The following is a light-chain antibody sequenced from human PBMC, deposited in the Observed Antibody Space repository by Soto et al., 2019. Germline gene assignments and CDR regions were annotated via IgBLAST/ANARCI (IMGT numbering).Light chain of an antibody. Sequence: DIQMTQTPSSLSASVGDRVTITCRASRSISSYLNWYQQTPGNAPKLLIYAASSLQSGVPSRFSGSGSGTDFTFTISSLQPEDIATYYCQQYYSFPELTFGGGTKV. CDR2: AAS. J-gene: IGKJ4*01. CDR1: RSISSY. CDR3: QQYYSFPELT. V-gene: IGKV1-39*01.